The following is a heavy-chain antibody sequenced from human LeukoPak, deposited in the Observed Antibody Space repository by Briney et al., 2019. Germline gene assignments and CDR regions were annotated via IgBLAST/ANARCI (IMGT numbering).Heavy chain of an antibody. CDR1: GYTLTGYY. Sequence: GASVKVSCKPSGYTLTGYYMQSVPHAPGQGLEWMGWINPNSGGTNYQGRVTMTRDTSISTAYMELSRLRSDDTAVYYCARSTSFDYWGQGTLVTVSS. CDR2: INPNSGGT. D-gene: IGHD2-2*01. J-gene: IGHJ4*02. CDR3: ARSTSFDY. V-gene: IGHV1-2*02.